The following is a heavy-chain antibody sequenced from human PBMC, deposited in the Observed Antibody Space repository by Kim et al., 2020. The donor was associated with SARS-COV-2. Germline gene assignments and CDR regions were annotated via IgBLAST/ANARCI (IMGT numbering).Heavy chain of an antibody. V-gene: IGHV4-34*01. Sequence: SETLSLTCAVYGGSFSGYYWSWIRQPPGKGLEWIGEINHSGSTNYNPSLKSRVTISVDTSKNQFSLKLSSVTAADTAVYYCARVIGGGHSSSWYYGLDYWGQGTLVTVSS. CDR1: GGSFSGYY. J-gene: IGHJ4*02. CDR3: ARVIGGGHSSSWYYGLDY. D-gene: IGHD6-13*01. CDR2: INHSGST.